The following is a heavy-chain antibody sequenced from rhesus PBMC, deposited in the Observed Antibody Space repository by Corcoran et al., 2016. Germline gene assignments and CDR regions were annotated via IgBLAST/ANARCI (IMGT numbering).Heavy chain of an antibody. CDR3: AIITAYSSWSGGLDS. CDR1: GFTFSSYG. D-gene: IGHD6-13*01. CDR2: INRGGGRP. V-gene: IGHV3S5*01. Sequence: EVQLVETGGGLVQPGGSLKLSCAASGFTFSSYGMSWVRQAPGKGLEWVSAINRGGGRPNYADPVKGRFTISRDNSKNPLSRQMNSLRAEDTAVYYCAIITAYSSWSGGLDSWGQGVVVTVSS. J-gene: IGHJ6*01.